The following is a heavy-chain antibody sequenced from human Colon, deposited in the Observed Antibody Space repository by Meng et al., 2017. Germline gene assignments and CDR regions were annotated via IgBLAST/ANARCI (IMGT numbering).Heavy chain of an antibody. J-gene: IGHJ4*02. CDR3: GEHIRENSIFFALDY. Sequence: GESLKISCNTSGYDFATYWIGWVRQMPGEGLQWMGIIYPSDSEIKYSPSFKGQVTISADPSMSTAYLQWNRLQASDSAMYYCGEHIRENSIFFALDYWGQGTLVTVSS. CDR1: GYDFATYW. CDR2: IYPSDSEI. D-gene: IGHD2/OR15-2a*01. V-gene: IGHV5-51*01.